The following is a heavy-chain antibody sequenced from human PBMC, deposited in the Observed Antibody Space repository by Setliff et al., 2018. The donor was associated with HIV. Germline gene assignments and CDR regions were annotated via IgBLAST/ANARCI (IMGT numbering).Heavy chain of an antibody. CDR1: GYTFTDYY. V-gene: IGHV1-2*02. J-gene: IGHJ4*02. Sequence: GASVKVSCKASGYTFTDYYVHWVRQAPGQGLEWMGWIYPNTGGTNCAQKFQGRVTMTRDTSISTAYMELSRLRSDDTAVYYCARSTTADWGQGTMVTVSS. CDR3: ARSTTAD. CDR2: IYPNTGGT. D-gene: IGHD4-17*01.